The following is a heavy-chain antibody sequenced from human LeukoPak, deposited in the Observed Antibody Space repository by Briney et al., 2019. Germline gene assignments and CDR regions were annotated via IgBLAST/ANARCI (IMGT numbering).Heavy chain of an antibody. V-gene: IGHV4-34*01. CDR3: ARGRWSGNSKWLFQH. CDR2: INHSGST. Sequence: PSETLSLTCAVYGGSFSGYYWSWIRQPPGKGLEWIGEINHSGSTNYNPSLKSRVTISVDTSKNQFSLKLSSVTAADTAVYYCARGRWSGNSKWLFQHWGQGTLVTVSS. CDR1: GGSFSGYY. J-gene: IGHJ1*01. D-gene: IGHD4-23*01.